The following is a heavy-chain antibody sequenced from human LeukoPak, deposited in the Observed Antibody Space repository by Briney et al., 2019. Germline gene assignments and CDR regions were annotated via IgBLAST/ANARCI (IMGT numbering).Heavy chain of an antibody. Sequence: KTPETLSLNCTVSGGSISSYYWSWIWQPPGKGLEWIGYIYSSGSTNYIPSLKSRVTISVDTSNNQFSLKLSSVTAADTAVYYCARDQGNKDYGMDVWGQATTVTVSS. V-gene: IGHV4-59*01. CDR1: GGSISSYY. CDR3: ARDQGNKDYGMDV. D-gene: IGHD2/OR15-2a*01. CDR2: IYSSGST. J-gene: IGHJ6*02.